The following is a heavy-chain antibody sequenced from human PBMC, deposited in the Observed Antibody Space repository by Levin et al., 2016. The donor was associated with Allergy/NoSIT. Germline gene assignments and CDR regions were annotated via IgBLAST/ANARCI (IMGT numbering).Heavy chain of an antibody. CDR3: VRDLRVVGTTLGY. Sequence: GGSLRLSCAASGFTFSTYSMNWVRQAPGKGLEWVSSISSSSSYTSYADSVKGRFTISRDNAKNSLFLQMNSLRAEDTAVYYCVRDLRVVGTTLGYWGQGTLVTVSS. CDR1: GFTFSTYS. CDR2: ISSSSSYT. V-gene: IGHV3-21*01. J-gene: IGHJ4*02. D-gene: IGHD1-26*01.